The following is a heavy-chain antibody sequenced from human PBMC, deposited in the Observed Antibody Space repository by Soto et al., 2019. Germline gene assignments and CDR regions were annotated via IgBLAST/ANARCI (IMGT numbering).Heavy chain of an antibody. CDR3: ARDGWSAGYDFWSGYYYTRPRTYYYYGMDV. J-gene: IGHJ6*02. CDR1: GYTFTSYY. D-gene: IGHD3-3*01. V-gene: IGHV1-46*01. Sequence: ASVKVSCKASGYTFTSYYMHWVRQAPGQGLEWMGIINPSGGSISYAQKFQGRVTMTRDTSTSTVYMELSSLRSEDTAVYYCARDGWSAGYDFWSGYYYTRPRTYYYYGMDVWGQGTTVTVSS. CDR2: INPSGGSI.